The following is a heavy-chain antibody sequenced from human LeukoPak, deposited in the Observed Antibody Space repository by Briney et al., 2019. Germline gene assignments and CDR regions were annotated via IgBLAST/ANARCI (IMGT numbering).Heavy chain of an antibody. CDR3: AKAGGYSSRGIDY. Sequence: GGSLRLSCAASGFSFTNYAMSWVRQAPARGLEWVSGISGNGGSTYYADSAKGRFTISRDNSKNTLYLQINSLRAEDTAVYYCAKAGGYSSRGIDYWGQGTLVTVSS. D-gene: IGHD5-12*01. J-gene: IGHJ4*02. CDR2: ISGNGGST. V-gene: IGHV3-23*01. CDR1: GFSFTNYA.